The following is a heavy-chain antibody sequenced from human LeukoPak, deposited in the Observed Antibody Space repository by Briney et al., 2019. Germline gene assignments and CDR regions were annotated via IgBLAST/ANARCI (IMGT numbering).Heavy chain of an antibody. V-gene: IGHV3-7*01. CDR1: GVTFSRNW. CDR2: IRQDGSDK. D-gene: IGHD6-19*01. CDR3: AKVHTSGWSRTSYSFDS. J-gene: IGHJ4*02. Sequence: GGSLRLSCAASGVTFSRNWMSWVRQAPGKGLEWVANIRQDGSDKYYMESLKGRYTTSRDNAKNSLSLQMNSLRVEDTAVYYCAKVHTSGWSRTSYSFDSWGQGTLVTVSS.